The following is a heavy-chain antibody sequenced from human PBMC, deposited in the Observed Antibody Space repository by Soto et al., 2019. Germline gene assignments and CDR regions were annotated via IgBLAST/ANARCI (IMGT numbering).Heavy chain of an antibody. J-gene: IGHJ6*02. Sequence: GGSLRLSCAASGFTFSSYDMHWVRQATGKGLEWVPAIGTAGDTYYPGSVKGRFTISRENAKNSLYLQMNSLRAGDTAVYYCARGYGSGSYYNTGMDVWGQGTTVTVSS. CDR3: ARGYGSGSYYNTGMDV. CDR1: GFTFSSYD. CDR2: IGTAGDT. D-gene: IGHD3-10*01. V-gene: IGHV3-13*01.